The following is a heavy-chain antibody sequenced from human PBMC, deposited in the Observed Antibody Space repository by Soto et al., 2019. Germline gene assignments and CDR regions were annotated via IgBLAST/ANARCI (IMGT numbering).Heavy chain of an antibody. Sequence: SETLSLTCTVSGGSISSGDYYWSWIRQPPGKGLEWIGYIYYSGSTYYNPSLKSRVTISVETSKNQFSLKVSSVTAADTAVYYCAREGSSSTSPYRNPDDYGMDVWGQGTTVTVSS. CDR1: GGSISSGDYY. CDR3: AREGSSSTSPYRNPDDYGMDV. V-gene: IGHV4-30-4*01. J-gene: IGHJ6*02. D-gene: IGHD2-2*01. CDR2: IYYSGST.